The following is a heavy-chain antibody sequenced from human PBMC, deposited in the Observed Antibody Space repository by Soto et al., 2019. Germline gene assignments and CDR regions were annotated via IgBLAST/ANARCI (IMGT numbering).Heavy chain of an antibody. V-gene: IGHV4-59*08. D-gene: IGHD4-17*01. J-gene: IGHJ4*02. Sequence: SETLSLTCTVSGGSISSYYWSWIRQPPGKGLEWIGYIYYSGSTNYNPSLKSRVTISVDTSKNQFSLKLSSVTAADTAVYYCARRYPDNDYGDYFDYWGQGTLVT. CDR1: GGSISSYY. CDR2: IYYSGST. CDR3: ARRYPDNDYGDYFDY.